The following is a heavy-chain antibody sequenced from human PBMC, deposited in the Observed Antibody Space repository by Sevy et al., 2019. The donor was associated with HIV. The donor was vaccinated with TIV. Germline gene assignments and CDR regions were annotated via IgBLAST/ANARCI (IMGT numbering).Heavy chain of an antibody. J-gene: IGHJ4*02. D-gene: IGHD2-15*01. CDR1: GFTFSSYA. CDR2: ISGSGGST. V-gene: IGHV3-23*01. CDR3: AKRGLLTSSYFDY. Sequence: GGSLRLSCAASGFTFSSYAMSWVRQAPGKGLEWVSAISGSGGSTNYADSVKGRFTISRDNSKNTLYLQMNSLRAEDTAVYYCAKRGLLTSSYFDYWGQGTLVTVSS.